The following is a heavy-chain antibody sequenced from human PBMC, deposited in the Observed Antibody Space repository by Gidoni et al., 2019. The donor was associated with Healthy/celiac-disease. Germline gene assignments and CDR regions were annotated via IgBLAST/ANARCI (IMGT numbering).Heavy chain of an antibody. CDR3: ARSGRLPEEEGNWYFDL. Sequence: EVQLVESGGGLVPPGGSLRLSCAASAFTFSSYWMSWVRQAPGKGLEGVANIKQDGSEKYYGDSVKGRFTISRYNAKNSLYLQMNRLRAEDTAVYYCARSGRLPEEEGNWYFDLWGRGTLVTVSS. V-gene: IGHV3-7*03. D-gene: IGHD1-26*01. J-gene: IGHJ2*01. CDR2: IKQDGSEK. CDR1: AFTFSSYW.